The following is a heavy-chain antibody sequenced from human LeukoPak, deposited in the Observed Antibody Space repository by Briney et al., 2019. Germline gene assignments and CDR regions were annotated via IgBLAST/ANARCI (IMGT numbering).Heavy chain of an antibody. CDR1: GGSFSGYY. V-gene: IGHV4-34*01. CDR2: INHSGST. CDR3: AREVRLAGLDAFDI. D-gene: IGHD1-14*01. Sequence: PSETLSLTCAVYGGSFSGYYWSWIRQPPGKGLEWIGEINHSGSTNYNPPLKSRVTISVDTSKNQFSLKLSSVTAADTAVYYCAREVRLAGLDAFDIWGQGTMVTVSS. J-gene: IGHJ3*02.